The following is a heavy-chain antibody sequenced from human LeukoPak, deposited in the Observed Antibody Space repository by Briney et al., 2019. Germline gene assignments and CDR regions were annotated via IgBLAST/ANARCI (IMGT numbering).Heavy chain of an antibody. J-gene: IGHJ5*02. CDR3: ARDLGHITLGSTYSHNWFDP. V-gene: IGHV4-59*02. Sequence: SETLSLTCTVSGGSVSGYYWSWIRQPPGKGLEWIGYGATHYNPSLKSRVTISIDTSNNQFSLKMSSVIAADTAVYYCARDLGHITLGSTYSHNWFDPWGQGTLVTVSS. CDR1: GGSVSGYY. D-gene: IGHD1-7*01. CDR2: GAT.